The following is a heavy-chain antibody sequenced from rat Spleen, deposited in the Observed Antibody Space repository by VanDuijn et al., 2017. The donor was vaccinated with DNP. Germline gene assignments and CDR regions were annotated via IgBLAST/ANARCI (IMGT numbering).Heavy chain of an antibody. CDR1: GFNFNDHW. Sequence: EVKLVESGGGLVQPGRSLKLSCAASGFNFNDHWMGWVRQAPGKGLERIGEINKESSTINYSPSLKDKFTISRDNAQNTLYLQMSKLGSEDTAIYYCAKGPNYGGWSDYFDYWGQGVMVTVSS. V-gene: IGHV4-2*01. J-gene: IGHJ2*01. D-gene: IGHD1-11*01. CDR2: INKESSTI. CDR3: AKGPNYGGWSDYFDY.